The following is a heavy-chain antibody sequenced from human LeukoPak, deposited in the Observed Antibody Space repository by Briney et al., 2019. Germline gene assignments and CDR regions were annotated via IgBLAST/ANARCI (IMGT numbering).Heavy chain of an antibody. Sequence: SETLSLTCTISGGSISSYYWSWIRQPPGKGLEWIGYIYYSGSTNYNPSLKSRVTISVDTSKNQFSLKLSSVTAADTAVYYCARDDGDWGGSDYWGQGTLVTVSS. D-gene: IGHD4-17*01. V-gene: IGHV4-59*01. CDR2: IYYSGST. J-gene: IGHJ4*02. CDR3: ARDDGDWGGSDY. CDR1: GGSISSYY.